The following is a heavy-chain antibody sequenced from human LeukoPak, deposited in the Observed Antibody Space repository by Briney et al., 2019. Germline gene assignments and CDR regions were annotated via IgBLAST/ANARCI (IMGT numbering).Heavy chain of an antibody. V-gene: IGHV3-74*01. Sequence: PGGSLRLSCAASGFTFSKFWMHWVRQAPGKGLVWVSRINGDGSDTSYADSVKGRFTISRDNSKNTLYLQMNSLRAEDTAVYYCAKESGWELRKEGGFDYWGQGTLVTVSS. CDR2: INGDGSDT. D-gene: IGHD1-26*01. J-gene: IGHJ4*02. CDR1: GFTFSKFW. CDR3: AKESGWELRKEGGFDY.